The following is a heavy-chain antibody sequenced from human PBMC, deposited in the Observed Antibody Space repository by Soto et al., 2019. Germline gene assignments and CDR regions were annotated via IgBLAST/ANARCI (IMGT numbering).Heavy chain of an antibody. V-gene: IGHV5-51*01. Sequence: GESLKISCKVTGYNFTNYWVAWVRQMPGKGLEWMGIVFPGDSDTRYNPSFQGQVTFSADQSTGTAFLHWTSLKAPDTATYYCARRNLXCSGDAFYGTNDLDFWGQGTKVTVS. CDR3: ARRNLXCSGDAFYGTNDLDF. CDR2: VFPGDSDT. CDR1: GYNFTNYW. D-gene: IGHD2-15*01. J-gene: IGHJ4*02.